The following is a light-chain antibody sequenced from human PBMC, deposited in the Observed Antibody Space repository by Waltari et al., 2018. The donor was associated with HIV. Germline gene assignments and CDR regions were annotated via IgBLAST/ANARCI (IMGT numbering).Light chain of an antibody. Sequence: QSALTQPPSASGSPGQSVTLSCTGSNNDIGSYDYVPWYQVHPGKAPKLVISEVTKRASGVADRFSGSKSANTAFLTVSGLQSEDEAYYYCSSFVDRDGFYVLFGGGTRLTVL. CDR1: NNDIGSYDY. J-gene: IGLJ2*01. CDR3: SSFVDRDGFYVL. CDR2: EVT. V-gene: IGLV2-8*01.